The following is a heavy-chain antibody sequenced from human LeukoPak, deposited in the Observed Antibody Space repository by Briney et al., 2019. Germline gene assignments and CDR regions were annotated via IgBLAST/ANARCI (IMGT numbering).Heavy chain of an antibody. CDR1: GGSVTRGGYY. V-gene: IGHV4-31*03. J-gene: IGHJ6*02. CDR3: ARISAGRYGMDV. D-gene: IGHD6-6*01. Sequence: SETLSLTCTVSGGSVTRGGYYWSGIRQHPGKGLEWIGYVYYTGSTYYNPSLKSRVTISPDTSKNQFSLKVSSVTAADTAVYYCARISAGRYGMDVWGQGTTVTVSS. CDR2: VYYTGST.